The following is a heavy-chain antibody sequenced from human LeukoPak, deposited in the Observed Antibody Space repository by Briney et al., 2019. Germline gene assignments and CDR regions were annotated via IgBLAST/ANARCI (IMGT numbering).Heavy chain of an antibody. Sequence: GGSLRLSCAGSGLTLSYYEINWVRQAPGKGLEWVSFTSRSDIFYADSVKGRFTISRDYAENSLYLQMNSLRAEDTAIYFCVRDEVATWSGFDIWGQGTMVTVSS. CDR3: VRDEVATWSGFDI. J-gene: IGHJ3*02. D-gene: IGHD5-12*01. V-gene: IGHV3-48*03. CDR1: GLTLSYYE. CDR2: TSRSDI.